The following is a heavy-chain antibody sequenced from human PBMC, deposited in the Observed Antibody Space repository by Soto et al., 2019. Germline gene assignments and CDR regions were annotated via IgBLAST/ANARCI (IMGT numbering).Heavy chain of an antibody. CDR1: GFTFTSYG. J-gene: IGHJ4*02. V-gene: IGHV1-18*01. D-gene: IGHD6-19*01. Sequence: QVQLVQSGAEVKKPGASVKVSCKASGFTFTSYGFSWVRQAPGEGLEWMGWVSAYNGYTTYAQKLQGRVTMTTDTSTNTAYMEPRSLRSDDTAVYYCARAGRSIAVALSDSWGQGTLVTVSS. CDR3: ARAGRSIAVALSDS. CDR2: VSAYNGYT.